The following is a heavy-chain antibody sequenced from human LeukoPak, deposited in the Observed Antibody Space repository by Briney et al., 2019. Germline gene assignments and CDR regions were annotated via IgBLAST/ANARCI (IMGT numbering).Heavy chain of an antibody. D-gene: IGHD1-26*01. CDR1: GGTFSSYS. J-gene: IGHJ6*02. CDR2: IIPIFDTA. Sequence: ASVKVSCKASGGTFSSYSISWVRQAPGQGLEWMGGIIPIFDTADYAQKFQGRVTITADESTSTAYMELSSLRSADTAVFYCARISLGAIWGYYYGMDVWGQGTTVTVSS. CDR3: ARISLGAIWGYYYGMDV. V-gene: IGHV1-69*13.